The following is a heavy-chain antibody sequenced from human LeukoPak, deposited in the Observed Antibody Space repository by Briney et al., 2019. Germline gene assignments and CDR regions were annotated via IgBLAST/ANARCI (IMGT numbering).Heavy chain of an antibody. CDR1: CFTFASYW. Sequence: GGSLRLSCAASCFTFASYWMIWVRQSPGQGLEWVSTISTYSSYIYYADSVKGRFTISRDNAQNSLYFQMNSLRAEDTAVYYSGKSGGSETSYYYYYMEVWGKGTTVTVSS. V-gene: IGHV3-21*03. D-gene: IGHD1-7*01. CDR3: GKSGGSETSYYYYYMEV. CDR2: ISTYSSYI. J-gene: IGHJ6*03.